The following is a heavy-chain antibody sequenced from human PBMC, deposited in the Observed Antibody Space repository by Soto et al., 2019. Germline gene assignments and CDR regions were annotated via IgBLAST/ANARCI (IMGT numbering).Heavy chain of an antibody. J-gene: IGHJ4*02. Sequence: SGPPLVNPTQTLTLTCTFSGFSLSPSGVGVGWIRQPPGKALEWLALIYWDDDKRYSPSLKSRLTITKDTSKNQVVLTMTNMDPVDTATYYCAHKARPDFWSGYYFDYWGQGTLVTVSS. D-gene: IGHD3-3*01. CDR1: GFSLSPSGVG. V-gene: IGHV2-5*02. CDR2: IYWDDDK. CDR3: AHKARPDFWSGYYFDY.